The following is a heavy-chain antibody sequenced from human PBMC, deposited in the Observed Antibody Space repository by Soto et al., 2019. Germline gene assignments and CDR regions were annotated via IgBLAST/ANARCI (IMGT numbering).Heavy chain of an antibody. CDR1: GDSTGDYF. CDR3: ARDMHAGFTHYFDP. CDR2: VYHSGNT. D-gene: IGHD1-26*01. J-gene: IGHJ5*02. V-gene: IGHV4-59*01. Sequence: PSETLSLTCTVSGDSTGDYFWNWLRQPPGKGLEWIGYVYHSGNTNYNPSLKSRVTMSMDMSKSQISLELRSVTAADTGVYYCARDMHAGFTHYFDPWGQGTLVTVSS.